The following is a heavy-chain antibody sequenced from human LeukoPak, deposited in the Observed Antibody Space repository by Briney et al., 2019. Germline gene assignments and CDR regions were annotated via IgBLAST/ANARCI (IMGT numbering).Heavy chain of an antibody. J-gene: IGHJ1*01. CDR3: AKDMDDSSGFYSYYH. Sequence: GGSLRLSCAASGFTFSTYAMSWARQAPGKGLEWVSTIRGNGHTTHYADSVKGRFTISRDNSKNTLYLQMNSLRAEDTAVYYCAKDMDDSSGFYSYYHWGQGTLVTVSS. D-gene: IGHD3-22*01. V-gene: IGHV3-23*01. CDR1: GFTFSTYA. CDR2: IRGNGHTT.